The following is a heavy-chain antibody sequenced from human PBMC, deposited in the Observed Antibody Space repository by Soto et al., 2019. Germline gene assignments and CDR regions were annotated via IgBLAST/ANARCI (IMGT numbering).Heavy chain of an antibody. D-gene: IGHD3-3*01. CDR1: GFAFSGSA. V-gene: IGHV3-73*01. J-gene: IGHJ3*01. CDR3: TRLGGWDAFDF. CDR2: IRSKANSYTT. Sequence: EVQLVESGGGLVQPGGSLKLSCAASGFAFSGSAMHCVRQASGRGLEWIGRIRSKANSYTTAYAASLKGRFTVSRDDSKNTAYLHVNSLKTEDTAVYYCTRLGGWDAFDFWGQGTMVTVSS.